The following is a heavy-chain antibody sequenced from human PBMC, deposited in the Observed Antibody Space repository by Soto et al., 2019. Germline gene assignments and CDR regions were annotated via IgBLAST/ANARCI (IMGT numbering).Heavy chain of an antibody. CDR2: IYYSGST. V-gene: IGHV4-59*01. J-gene: IGHJ4*02. CDR1: GGSISSYY. Sequence: SETLSLTCTVSGGSISSYYWSWIRQPPGKGLEWIGYIYYSGSTNYNPSLKSRVTISVDTSKNQFSLKLSSVTAADTAVYYCARRGGDYSSGWYKGNSDYWGQGTLVTVSS. CDR3: ARRGGDYSSGWYKGNSDY. D-gene: IGHD6-19*01.